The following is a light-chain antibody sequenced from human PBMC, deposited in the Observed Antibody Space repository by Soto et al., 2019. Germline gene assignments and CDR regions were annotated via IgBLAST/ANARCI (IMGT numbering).Light chain of an antibody. J-gene: IGKJ2*01. CDR1: HSVSSS. CDR2: GAP. V-gene: IGKV3-15*01. Sequence: IVMTQSPATLSVSPGERATLSCRASHSVSSSLAWYQLKPGQAPRLLIYGAPTRATGIPARFSGSGSGTEFTLTISSLQSEDFAVYYCQQYNNWPPYTFGQGTKLEIK. CDR3: QQYNNWPPYT.